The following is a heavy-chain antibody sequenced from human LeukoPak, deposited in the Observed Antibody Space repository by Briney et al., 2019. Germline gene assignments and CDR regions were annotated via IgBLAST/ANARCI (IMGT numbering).Heavy chain of an antibody. V-gene: IGHV3-23*01. CDR3: AKDLLLWFGEGSDYFDY. CDR1: GFTFSSYA. CDR2: ISGSGGST. Sequence: TGVSLRLSCAASGFTFSSYAMSWVRQAPGKGLEWVSAISGSGGSTYYADSVKGRFTTSRDNSKNTLYLQMNSLRAEDTAVYYCAKDLLLWFGEGSDYFDYWGQGTLVTVSS. J-gene: IGHJ4*02. D-gene: IGHD3-10*01.